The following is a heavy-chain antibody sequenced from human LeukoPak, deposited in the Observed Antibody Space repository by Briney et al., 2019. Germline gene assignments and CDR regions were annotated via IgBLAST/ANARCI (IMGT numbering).Heavy chain of an antibody. Sequence: SETLSLTCTVSGGSISSSSYYWGWIRQPPGKGLEWIGSIYYSGSTYYNPSLKSRVTISVDTSKNQFSLKLSSVTAADTAVYYCARQDGIGYYFDYWGQGTLVTVSS. D-gene: IGHD5-24*01. CDR2: IYYSGST. J-gene: IGHJ4*02. CDR1: GGSISSSSYY. V-gene: IGHV4-39*01. CDR3: ARQDGIGYYFDY.